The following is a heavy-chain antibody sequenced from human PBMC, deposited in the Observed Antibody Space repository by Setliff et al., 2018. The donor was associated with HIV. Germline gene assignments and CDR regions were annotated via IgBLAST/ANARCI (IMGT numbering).Heavy chain of an antibody. CDR1: GFMFGVDW. D-gene: IGHD2-15*01. CDR2: IADSGTTI. J-gene: IGHJ4*02. V-gene: IGHV3-48*01. Sequence: GGSLRLSCAASGFMFGVDWMSWVRQTPGKGLEWVSYIADSGTTIFYADSVKGRFTISRDNAKNSVYLQMNSLRVEDTAVYFCAHIARGYCSGGTCYPPDYWGQGTLVTVSS. CDR3: AHIARGYCSGGTCYPPDY.